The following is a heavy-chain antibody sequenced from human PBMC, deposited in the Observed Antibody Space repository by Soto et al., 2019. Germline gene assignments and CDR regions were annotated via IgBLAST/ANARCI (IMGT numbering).Heavy chain of an antibody. D-gene: IGHD6-6*01. CDR2: ISGSGGST. J-gene: IGHJ4*02. Sequence: PGGSLRLSCAASGFTFSSYAMSWVRQAPGKGLEWVSAISGSGGSTYYADSVKGRFTISRDNSKNTLYLQMNSLRAEDTAVYYCAKDHDGSSRRQIDYWGQGTLVTVSS. V-gene: IGHV3-23*01. CDR3: AKDHDGSSRRQIDY. CDR1: GFTFSSYA.